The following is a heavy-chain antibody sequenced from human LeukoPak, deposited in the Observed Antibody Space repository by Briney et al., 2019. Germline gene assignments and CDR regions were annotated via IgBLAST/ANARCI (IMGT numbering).Heavy chain of an antibody. V-gene: IGHV4-34*01. CDR1: GGSFTTYY. D-gene: IGHD6-19*01. CDR2: GNHRGST. J-gene: IGHJ4*02. Sequence: KPSETLSLTCVVHGGSFTTYYWSGIRQPPGKGLEWIGEGNHRGSTNYNPSLKSRVTISVDTSTSQFSLKLSSVTAADTAVYYCARELGSGWYFDFWGQGTLVTVSS. CDR3: ARELGSGWYFDF.